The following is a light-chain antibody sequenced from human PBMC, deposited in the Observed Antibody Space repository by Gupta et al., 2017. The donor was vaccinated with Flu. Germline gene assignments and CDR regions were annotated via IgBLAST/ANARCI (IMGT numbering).Light chain of an antibody. CDR3: QHESSSPIT. J-gene: IGKJ5*01. V-gene: IGKV1-5*03. CDR2: KTS. CDR1: QSISSW. Sequence: DIQMTQSPSTLSASVGDRVTISCRASQSISSWLVWYQQKPGKAPKVLIYKTSTVESGVPSRFSGSGSGTEFTLTIDSRQPDDFATYYCQHESSSPITFGQGTXMEIK.